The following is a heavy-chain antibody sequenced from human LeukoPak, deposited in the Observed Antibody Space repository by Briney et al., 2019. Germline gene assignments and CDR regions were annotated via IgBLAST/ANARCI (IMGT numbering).Heavy chain of an antibody. V-gene: IGHV3-23*01. CDR1: GFPFCNYD. CDR2: ISGSSGLT. J-gene: IGHJ4*02. Sequence: GGPLRLSCGASGFPFCNYDVRWVRQARGGGVEGVSAISGSSGLTYYADSVKVRFTISRDNSRNTLFLQMNSLRAEDTAVYYCARRGESASYGDYRFDYWGQGTLVTVSS. CDR3: ARRGESASYGDYRFDY. D-gene: IGHD4-17*01.